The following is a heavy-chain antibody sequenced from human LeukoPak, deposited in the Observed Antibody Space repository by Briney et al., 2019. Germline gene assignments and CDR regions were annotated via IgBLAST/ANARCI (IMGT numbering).Heavy chain of an antibody. V-gene: IGHV4-34*01. CDR2: INHSGST. CDR3: AREAQKYCNGGSCYGPGDY. J-gene: IGHJ4*02. CDR1: GGSFSGYY. Sequence: SETLSLTCAVYGGSFSGYYWSWIRQPPGKGLEWIGEINHSGSTNYNPSLKSRVTISVDTSKNQFSLKLSSVTAADTAVYYCAREAQKYCNGGSCYGPGDYWGQGTLVTVSS. D-gene: IGHD2-15*01.